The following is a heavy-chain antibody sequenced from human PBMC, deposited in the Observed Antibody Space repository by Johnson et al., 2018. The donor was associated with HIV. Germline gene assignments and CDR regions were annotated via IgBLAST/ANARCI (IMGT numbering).Heavy chain of an antibody. CDR2: ISYDGSNK. CDR3: ARLRGAFDI. V-gene: IGHV3-30*04. J-gene: IGHJ3*02. Sequence: VQLVESGGGVVQPGRSLRLSCAASGFTFSSYAMHWVRQAPGKGLEWVAAISYDGSNKDYADSVKGRFTISRDNSKNTLYLQMNSLRAEDTEVYYCARLRGAFDIWGQGTMVTVSS. CDR1: GFTFSSYA.